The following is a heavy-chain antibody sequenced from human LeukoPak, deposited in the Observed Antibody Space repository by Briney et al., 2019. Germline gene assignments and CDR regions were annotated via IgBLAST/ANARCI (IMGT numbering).Heavy chain of an antibody. D-gene: IGHD3-3*01. CDR1: GYTFTGYY. CDR3: AREEEYDFWSGYSGDY. V-gene: IGHV1-2*02. J-gene: IGHJ4*02. Sequence: ASVKVSCKASGYTFTGYYMHWVRQAPGQGLEWMGWINPNSGDTNYAQKFQGRVTMTRDTSISTAYMELSRLRSDDTAVYYCAREEEYDFWSGYSGDYWGQGTLVTVSS. CDR2: INPNSGDT.